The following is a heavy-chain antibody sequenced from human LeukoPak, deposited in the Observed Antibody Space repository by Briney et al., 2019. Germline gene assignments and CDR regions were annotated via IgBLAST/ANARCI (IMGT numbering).Heavy chain of an antibody. D-gene: IGHD3-9*01. Sequence: GASVKVSCKASGYTFTSYDINWVRQATGQGLEWMGWMNPNSGNTGYAQKFQGRVTMTRDTSISTAYMELSRLRSDDTAVYYCARDLINYDILTGFAYWGQGTLVTVSS. CDR3: ARDLINYDILTGFAY. J-gene: IGHJ4*02. V-gene: IGHV1-8*01. CDR1: GYTFTSYD. CDR2: MNPNSGNT.